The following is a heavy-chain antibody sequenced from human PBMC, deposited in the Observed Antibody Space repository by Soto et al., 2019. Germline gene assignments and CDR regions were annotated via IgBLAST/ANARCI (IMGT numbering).Heavy chain of an antibody. CDR3: AKARHSVVFAESYDS. Sequence: PGGSLRLSCAASGFSFIDYAINWVRQVPGRGLEYVAGIGGRGGNAFYADSMKGRFSISRDNSKNTVYLHMHNLRVDDSAMYYCAKARHSVVFAESYDSWGQGTLVTVSS. CDR1: GFSFIDYA. J-gene: IGHJ1*01. D-gene: IGHD3-16*01. CDR2: IGGRGGNA. V-gene: IGHV3-23*01.